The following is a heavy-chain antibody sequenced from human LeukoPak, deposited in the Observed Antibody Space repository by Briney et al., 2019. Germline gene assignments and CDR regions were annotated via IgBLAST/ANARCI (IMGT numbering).Heavy chain of an antibody. CDR2: IYYSGST. CDR3: ARDIHDYHLGDWFDP. CDR1: GGSISSSSYY. Sequence: SETLSLTCTVSGGSISSSSYYWGWIRQPPGKGLEWIGSIYYSGSTYYNPSLKSRVTISVDTSKNQFSLKLSSVTAADTAVYYCARDIHDYHLGDWFDPWGQGTLVTVSS. J-gene: IGHJ5*02. V-gene: IGHV4-39*07. D-gene: IGHD4-11*01.